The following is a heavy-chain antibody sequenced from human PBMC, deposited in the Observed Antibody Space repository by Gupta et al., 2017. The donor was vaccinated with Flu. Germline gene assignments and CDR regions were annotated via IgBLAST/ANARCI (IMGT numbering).Heavy chain of an antibody. J-gene: IGHJ4*02. CDR2: SNQGGGTT. CDR3: AGYYYAGSSVVNY. CDR1: GHSFTGYD. V-gene: IGHV1-46*03. D-gene: IGHD3-22*01. Sequence: QVQRVQCGAEVEEPGASVRVSCTASGHSFTGYDIPWGRQAPGQGLEWTGRSNQGGGTTTYAHKFQGRVIMTRDTSTSDVYMDLRSLQMDGTAVYYSAGYYYAGSSVVNYWGQGTLVTVSS.